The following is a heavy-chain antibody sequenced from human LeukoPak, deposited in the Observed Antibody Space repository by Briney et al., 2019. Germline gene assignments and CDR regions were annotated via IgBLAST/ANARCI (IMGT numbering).Heavy chain of an antibody. CDR3: ARVNTQGVPSP. CDR2: IYYSGTT. Sequence: SETLSLTCTVSGGSISSYYWSWIRQPPGKGLEWIASIYYSGTTHYNPSLKSRVTMSADTSKNQFSLKLSSVTAADTAVYYCARVNTQGVPSPWGQGTLVTVPS. V-gene: IGHV4-59*04. CDR1: GGSISSYY. J-gene: IGHJ5*02. D-gene: IGHD3-16*01.